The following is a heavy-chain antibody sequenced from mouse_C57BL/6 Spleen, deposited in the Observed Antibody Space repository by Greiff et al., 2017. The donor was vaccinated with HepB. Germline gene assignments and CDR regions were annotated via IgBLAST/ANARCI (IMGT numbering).Heavy chain of an antibody. CDR1: GFTFSSYG. D-gene: IGHD2-2*01. V-gene: IGHV5-6*01. Sequence: DVQLQESGGDLVKPGGSLKLSCAASGFTFSSYGMSWVRQTPDKRLEWVATISSGGSYTYYPDSVKGRFTISRDNAKNTLYLQMSSLKSEDTAMYYCARSTMVTTGAYWFDYWGQGTTLTVSS. CDR2: ISSGGSYT. J-gene: IGHJ2*01. CDR3: ARSTMVTTGAYWFDY.